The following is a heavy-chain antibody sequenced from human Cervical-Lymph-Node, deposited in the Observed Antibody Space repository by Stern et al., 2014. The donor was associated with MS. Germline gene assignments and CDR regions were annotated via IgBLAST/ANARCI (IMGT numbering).Heavy chain of an antibody. Sequence: VQLVQSGAEVKKPGSSVKVSCKASGGTFSSYAVSWVRQAPGQGLEWMGWIIPMFDKAAYAQKFQGRVTITADESSSTVYMELSSLRSDDTAVYNCARGEAAHFDYWGQGTLVTVSS. CDR1: GGTFSSYA. CDR3: ARGEAAHFDY. D-gene: IGHD6-6*01. V-gene: IGHV1-69*01. J-gene: IGHJ4*02. CDR2: IIPMFDKA.